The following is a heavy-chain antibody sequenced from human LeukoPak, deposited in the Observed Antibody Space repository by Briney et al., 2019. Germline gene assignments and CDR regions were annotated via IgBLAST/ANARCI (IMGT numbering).Heavy chain of an antibody. CDR3: GGHLADPTSVDY. CDR1: GYNFYDEY. D-gene: IGHD3-16*01. J-gene: IGHJ4*02. V-gene: IGHV1-2*02. Sequence: SSVKVSCTTSGYNFYDEYIHWVRQAPGHGLECMGWMHPNTGDTVYVQKFQARASFARDTSISIAYMKLVCDHIDDTCFYFGGGHLADPTSVDYWGQGTLVTVSS. CDR2: MHPNTGDT.